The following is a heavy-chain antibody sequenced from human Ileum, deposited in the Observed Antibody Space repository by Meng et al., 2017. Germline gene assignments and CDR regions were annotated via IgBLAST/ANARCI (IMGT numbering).Heavy chain of an antibody. CDR3: AREWSGSYRHFDY. Sequence: VRRSAVGPVRRQPPGTLSLTCAVSGGSISTSDWWSWVRQPPGKGLEWIGEIHHSGSTNYNPSLKSRVTISVDKSKNQFSLKLNSVTAADTAVYYCAREWSGSYRHFDYWGQGTLVTVSS. J-gene: IGHJ4*02. CDR1: GGSISTSDW. V-gene: IGHV4-4*03. D-gene: IGHD1-26*01. CDR2: IHHSGST.